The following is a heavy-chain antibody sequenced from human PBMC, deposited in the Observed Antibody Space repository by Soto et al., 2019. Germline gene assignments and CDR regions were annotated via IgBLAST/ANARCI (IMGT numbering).Heavy chain of an antibody. Sequence: QLQLQESGPGLVKPSETLSLTCTVSGGSISSSSYYWGWIRQPPGKGLEWIGSIYYSGSTYYNPSLKSRVTISVDTSKNQFSLKLSSVTAADTAVYYCARHRSGYDNFDYWGQGTLVTVSS. D-gene: IGHD5-12*01. CDR1: GGSISSSSYY. J-gene: IGHJ4*02. CDR3: ARHRSGYDNFDY. V-gene: IGHV4-39*01. CDR2: IYYSGST.